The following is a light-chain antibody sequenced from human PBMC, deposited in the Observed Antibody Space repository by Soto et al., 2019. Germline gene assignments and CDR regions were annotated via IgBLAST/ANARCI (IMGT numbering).Light chain of an antibody. CDR1: QSVSNVY. CDR3: QQSGSSPRT. V-gene: IGKV3-20*01. Sequence: EIVLTQSPGTLSSSPGERATLSCGASQSVSNVYLAWYQQKPGQAPRLLIYDTSNRATGIPDRFSGSGSGTDFTLTISRLEPEVFAVYYCQQSGSSPRTFCQGTKLEIK. CDR2: DTS. J-gene: IGKJ2*01.